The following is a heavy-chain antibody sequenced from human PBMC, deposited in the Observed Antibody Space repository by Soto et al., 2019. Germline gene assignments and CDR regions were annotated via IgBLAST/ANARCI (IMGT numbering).Heavy chain of an antibody. D-gene: IGHD6-19*01. Sequence: VQLVESGGGLVQPGRSLRVSCEVSGFIFEDFAMHWVRLVPGKGLEWVSGISWDGDIVGYADSVRGRFVISRDNSKNSLYLQMKSLRPEDTAWYYCAKDILGGVAGFHYFESWGRGILVTVSS. CDR2: ISWDGDIV. CDR3: AKDILGGVAGFHYFES. J-gene: IGHJ4*02. V-gene: IGHV3-9*01. CDR1: GFIFEDFA.